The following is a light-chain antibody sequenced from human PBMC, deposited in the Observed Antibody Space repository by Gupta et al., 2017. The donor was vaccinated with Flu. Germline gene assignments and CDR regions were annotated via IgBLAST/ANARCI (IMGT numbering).Light chain of an antibody. Sequence: SISIPCTGASSDVGSDNLVSWYQQAPGKAAKLIIHEVTKGPAGVSDRFSGSKSGNTASLTISGLQAEDDADYYCCSYASSSTLVLGGGTKLTVL. V-gene: IGLV2-23*02. CDR3: CSYASSSTLV. CDR2: EVT. CDR1: SSDVGSDNL. J-gene: IGLJ2*01.